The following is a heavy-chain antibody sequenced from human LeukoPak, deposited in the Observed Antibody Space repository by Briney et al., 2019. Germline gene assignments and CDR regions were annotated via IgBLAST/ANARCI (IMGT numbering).Heavy chain of an antibody. CDR3: ARDPGSSGWYRFGSSVWFDP. CDR1: GFTFSSYW. J-gene: IGHJ5*02. Sequence: GGSLRLSCAASGFTFSSYWMHWVRHAPGKGLVWVSRINSDGSSTSYADSVKGRFTISRDNAKNTLYLQMNSLRAEDTAVYYCARDPGSSGWYRFGSSVWFDPWGQGTLVTVSS. CDR2: INSDGSST. D-gene: IGHD6-19*01. V-gene: IGHV3-74*01.